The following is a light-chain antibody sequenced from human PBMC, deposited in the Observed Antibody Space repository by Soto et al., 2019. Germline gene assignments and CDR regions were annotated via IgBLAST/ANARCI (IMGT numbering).Light chain of an antibody. CDR2: GVV. V-gene: IGLV2-8*01. Sequence: QSVLTQPPSASGSPGQSVTISCTGTKSDIGVYDFVSWYQHHPGKAPRLIIYGVVQRPSGVPDRFSGSKSGNTASLTVSGLQAADEADYFCKSYAGSNTYVFGSGTKV. CDR3: KSYAGSNTYV. CDR1: KSDIGVYDF. J-gene: IGLJ1*01.